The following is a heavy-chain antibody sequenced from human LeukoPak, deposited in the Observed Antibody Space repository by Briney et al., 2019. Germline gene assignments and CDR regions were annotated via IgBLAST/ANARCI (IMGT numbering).Heavy chain of an antibody. CDR3: ASSTGSDSSGYAY. J-gene: IGHJ4*02. CDR2: ISVYNGDT. D-gene: IGHD3-22*01. Sequence: ASVKVSCKASGYTFTSYGITWVRQAPGQGLEWMGWISVYNGDTNYEQKLQGRVTMTTETSTSTAYMELRSLRSNDTAVYYCASSTGSDSSGYAYWGQGTLVTVSS. CDR1: GYTFTSYG. V-gene: IGHV1-18*01.